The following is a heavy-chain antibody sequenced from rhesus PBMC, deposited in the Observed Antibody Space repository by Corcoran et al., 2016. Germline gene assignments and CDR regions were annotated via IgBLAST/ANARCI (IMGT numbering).Heavy chain of an antibody. CDR1: GFTFSNSW. V-gene: IGHV3-30*02. CDR3: SWVYCTGSGCHYDAFDF. J-gene: IGHJ3*01. CDR2: IKRKVDGETA. D-gene: IGHD2-21*01. Sequence: EVQLVESGAGLVQPGGALRLSCAASGFTFSNSWMSWVRQAPGKGLEWVARIKRKVDGETADYAATVKGRFTISRDDSKNTLYLQMNSLKTEDTAVYYCSWVYCTGSGCHYDAFDFWGQGLRVTVSS.